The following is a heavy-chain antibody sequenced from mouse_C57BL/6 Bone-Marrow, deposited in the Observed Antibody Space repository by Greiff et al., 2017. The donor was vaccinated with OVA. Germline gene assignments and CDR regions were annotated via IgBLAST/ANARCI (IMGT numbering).Heavy chain of an antibody. J-gene: IGHJ3*01. D-gene: IGHD3-2*02. CDR3: ARDSSGPFAY. Sequence: QVQLQQSGPGLVQPSQSLSITCTVSGFSLTSYGVHWVRQSPGKGLEWLGVIWSGGSTDYNAAFISRLSISKDNSKSQVFFKMNSLPADDTAIYYCARDSSGPFAYWGQGTLVTVSA. CDR1: GFSLTSYG. CDR2: IWSGGST. V-gene: IGHV2-2*01.